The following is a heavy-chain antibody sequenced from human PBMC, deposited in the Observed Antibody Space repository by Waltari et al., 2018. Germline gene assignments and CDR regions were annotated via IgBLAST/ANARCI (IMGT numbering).Heavy chain of an antibody. V-gene: IGHV4-34*01. J-gene: IGHJ6*02. CDR2: INHSGST. Sequence: QVQLQQWGAGLLKPSETLSLTCAVYGGSFSGYYWSWIRQPPGKGLEWIGEINHSGSTNYNPSLQSRVTISVDTSKNQFSRKLSSVTAAATAVYYCARGHLAVAGLYYYYGMDVWGQGTTVTVSS. CDR1: GGSFSGYY. D-gene: IGHD6-19*01. CDR3: ARGHLAVAGLYYYYGMDV.